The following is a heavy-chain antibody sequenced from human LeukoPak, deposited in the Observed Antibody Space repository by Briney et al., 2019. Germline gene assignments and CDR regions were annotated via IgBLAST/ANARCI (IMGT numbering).Heavy chain of an antibody. V-gene: IGHV3-53*01. CDR2: IYSGGST. J-gene: IGHJ4*02. CDR1: GFTVSSNY. D-gene: IGHD6-19*01. Sequence: GGSLRLSCAASGFTVSSNYMSWVRQAPGKGLGWVSAIYSGGSTYYADSVKGRFTISRDNPKNTLYLQMNSLRTEDTAVYYCARDGSSGWHHDYWGQGTLVTVSS. CDR3: ARDGSSGWHHDY.